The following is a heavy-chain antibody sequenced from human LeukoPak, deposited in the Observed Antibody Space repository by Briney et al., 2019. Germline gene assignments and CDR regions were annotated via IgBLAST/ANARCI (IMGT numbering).Heavy chain of an antibody. V-gene: IGHV3-7*01. CDR3: ARDIRYFDL. CDR2: INQEGRDK. J-gene: IGHJ2*01. CDR1: GFTFSSYW. Sequence: GGSLRLSCAASGFTFSSYWMTWVRQAPGRGLEWVGNINQEGRDKNYVDSVKGRFTISRDNAKNSLYLQMNNLRAEDTAVYYCARDIRYFDLWGRGTLVTVSS.